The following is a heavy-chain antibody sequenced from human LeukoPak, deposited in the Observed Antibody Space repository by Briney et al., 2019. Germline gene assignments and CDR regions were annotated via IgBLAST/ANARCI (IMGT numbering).Heavy chain of an antibody. Sequence: GGSLRLSCEASGFTFSAYAMTWVRQAPGKGLEWVSSIGSDNKPHYSESVKGRFTISRDNSKNMLYLQMNSLRAEDTAVYYCAKFGGSEPIRWGQGTLVTVSS. D-gene: IGHD1-14*01. V-gene: IGHV3-23*05. CDR2: IGSDNKP. CDR3: AKFGGSEPIR. CDR1: GFTFSAYA. J-gene: IGHJ4*02.